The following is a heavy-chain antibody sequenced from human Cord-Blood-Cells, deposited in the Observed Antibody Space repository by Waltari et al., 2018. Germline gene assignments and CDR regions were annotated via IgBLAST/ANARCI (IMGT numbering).Heavy chain of an antibody. D-gene: IGHD6-6*01. CDR1: GYTFPGYY. Sequence: QVQLVQSGAEARKPGDSVKVSGTASGYTFPGYYMHWVPQAPGQGLEWMGRINPNSGGTNYAQKFQGRVTMTRDTSISTAYMELSRLRSDDTAVYYCATSEYSSSSFDYWGQGTLVTVSS. CDR3: ATSEYSSSSFDY. J-gene: IGHJ4*02. CDR2: INPNSGGT. V-gene: IGHV1-2*06.